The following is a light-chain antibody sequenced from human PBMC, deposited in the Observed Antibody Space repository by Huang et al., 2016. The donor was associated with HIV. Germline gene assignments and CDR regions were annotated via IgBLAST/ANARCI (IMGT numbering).Light chain of an antibody. V-gene: IGKV1-9*01. Sequence: IQLTQSPSSLSASVGDRVTITCRASEGISSYLAWYQQKSGKAPKFLIYAASTLQSGVPDRFSGSGSGTDFTLKISRVEAEDVGVYYCMQGTHWPLTFGGGTKVEIK. CDR1: EGISSY. CDR3: MQGTHWPLT. J-gene: IGKJ4*01. CDR2: AAS.